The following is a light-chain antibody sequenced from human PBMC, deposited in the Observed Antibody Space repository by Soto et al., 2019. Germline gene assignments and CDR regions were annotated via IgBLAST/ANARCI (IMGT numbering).Light chain of an antibody. Sequence: EIVMTQSPATLSVSPGERATLSCRASQSVDSNLAWVQQKPGQAPRLLIYGASTRATGIPARFSGGGSGTEFTLTISSLQSEDFAVYYCQQYNNWPRTFGQGTKVEIK. CDR2: GAS. V-gene: IGKV3-15*01. J-gene: IGKJ1*01. CDR1: QSVDSN. CDR3: QQYNNWPRT.